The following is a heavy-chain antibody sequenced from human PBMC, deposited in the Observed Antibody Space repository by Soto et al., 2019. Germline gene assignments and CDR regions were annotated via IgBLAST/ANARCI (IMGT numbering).Heavy chain of an antibody. CDR3: AKDRHPDGIWTFDY. CDR1: GFRFSGYT. CDR2: INGGGGTT. V-gene: IGHV3-23*01. D-gene: IGHD3-9*01. Sequence: PGGSLRLSCAASGFRFSGYTRNWVRQAQGKGLEWISGINGGGGTTYYADSVKGRFTISRDDSKNILYLQMNSPRAEDTAIYYCAKDRHPDGIWTFDYWGRGTLVTVSS. J-gene: IGHJ4*02.